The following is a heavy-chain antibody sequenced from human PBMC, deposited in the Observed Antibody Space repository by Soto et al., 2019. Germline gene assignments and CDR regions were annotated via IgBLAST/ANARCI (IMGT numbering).Heavy chain of an antibody. V-gene: IGHV1-3*01. J-gene: IGHJ5*02. CDR2: INAGNGNT. CDR1: GYTFTSYA. D-gene: IGHD3-22*01. CDR3: ARERAYDYESSGYCNWFDP. Sequence: ASVKVSCKASGYTFTSYAMHWVRQAPGERLEWMGWINAGNGNTKYSQKFQGRVNITRDTSASTAYMELSSLRSEDTAVYYCARERAYDYESSGYCNWFDPWGQGTLVTVSS.